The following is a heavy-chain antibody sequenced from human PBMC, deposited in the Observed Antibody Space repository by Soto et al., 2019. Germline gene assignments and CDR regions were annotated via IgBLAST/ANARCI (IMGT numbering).Heavy chain of an antibody. Sequence: ASVKVSCKTSGYTFTNYDINWVRQAAGQGLEWMGWINPDSDNTGYAQKFQGRVTMTRDTSISTAYMELNSLRSEDTAVYYCARGRRYCTTTSCYPPGLCPNGMDVPCKAPTGTGSS. CDR1: GYTFTNYD. CDR2: INPDSDNT. CDR3: ARGRRYCTTTSCYPPGLCPNGMDV. D-gene: IGHD2-2*01. J-gene: IGHJ6*04. V-gene: IGHV1-8*01.